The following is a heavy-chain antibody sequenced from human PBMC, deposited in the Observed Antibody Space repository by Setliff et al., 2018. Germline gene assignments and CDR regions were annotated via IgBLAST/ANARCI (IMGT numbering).Heavy chain of an antibody. J-gene: IGHJ6*02. V-gene: IGHV3-48*04. CDR3: ARDRGQVTVNNRYGFYYYGMDV. Sequence: PGGSLRLSCAASGFTFSTYGLNWVRQAPGKGLEWISYLNNDGTTIYYADSVRGRFTISRDNSKNTVYLRMNALRAEDTGLYYCARDRGQVTVNNRYGFYYYGMDVWGQGTTVTVSS. D-gene: IGHD3-16*02. CDR1: GFTFSTYG. CDR2: LNNDGTTI.